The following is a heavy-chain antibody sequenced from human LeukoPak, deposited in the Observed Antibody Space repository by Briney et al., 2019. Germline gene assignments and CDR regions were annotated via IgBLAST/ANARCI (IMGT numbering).Heavy chain of an antibody. CDR3: ARINGSSWPSDY. J-gene: IGHJ4*02. Sequence: SETLSLTCTVSGGSISSYYWSWIRQPPGKGLEWIGYIYSSGSTEYNPSHKSRVTISVDPSKNQFSLKLSSVTAADTAVYYCARINGSSWPSDYWGQGTLVTVSS. CDR1: GGSISSYY. V-gene: IGHV4-4*09. D-gene: IGHD6-13*01. CDR2: IYSSGST.